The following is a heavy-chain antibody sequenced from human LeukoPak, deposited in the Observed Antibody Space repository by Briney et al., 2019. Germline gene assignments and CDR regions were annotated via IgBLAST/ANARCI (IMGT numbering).Heavy chain of an antibody. J-gene: IGHJ3*02. Sequence: ASVKVSCKASGGTFSSYTISWVRQAPGQGLEWMGRIIPIFGTANYAQKFQGRVTITTDESTSTAYMELSSLRSEDTAVYYCARPYDFWSGSYDAFDIWGQGTMVTVSS. V-gene: IGHV1-69*05. CDR2: IIPIFGTA. CDR3: ARPYDFWSGSYDAFDI. CDR1: GGTFSSYT. D-gene: IGHD3-3*01.